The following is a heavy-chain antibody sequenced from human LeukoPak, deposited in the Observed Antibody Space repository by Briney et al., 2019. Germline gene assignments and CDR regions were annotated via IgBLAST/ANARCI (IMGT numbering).Heavy chain of an antibody. CDR3: ARSRSYDFWSGSTYYYYYYMDV. V-gene: IGHV4-39*07. D-gene: IGHD3-3*01. J-gene: IGHJ6*03. Sequence: SETLSLNCTVTGGSISSSSYYWGWIRQPPGKGLEWIGRIYYSGSTYYNPSLKSRVTISVDTSKNQFSLKLSSVTAADTAVYYCARSRSYDFWSGSTYYYYYYMDVWGKGTTVTVSS. CDR1: GGSISSSSYY. CDR2: IYYSGST.